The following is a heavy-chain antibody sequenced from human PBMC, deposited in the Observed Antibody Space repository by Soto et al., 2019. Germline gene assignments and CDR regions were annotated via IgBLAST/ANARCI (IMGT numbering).Heavy chain of an antibody. J-gene: IGHJ4*02. CDR3: AAEVGFGPLFDY. CDR2: IYYTGST. V-gene: IGHV4-31*03. D-gene: IGHD3-3*01. Sequence: TLSLTCTVSGGSITSGGYYWSWIRQHPGKGLEYIGYIYYTGSTYYNPSLKSRVTISVDTSKNQFSLKLSSVTAADTAVYYCAAEVGFGPLFDYWGQGTLVTVSS. CDR1: GGSITSGGYY.